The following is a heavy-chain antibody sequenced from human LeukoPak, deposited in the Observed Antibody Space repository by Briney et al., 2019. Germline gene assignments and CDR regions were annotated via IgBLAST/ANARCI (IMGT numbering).Heavy chain of an antibody. CDR2: IYYSRST. Sequence: PSETLSVTSTVSGGSISSSSYYRGSTRQPPGKGLEWIGSIYYSRSTYYNRSLKSRVAISVATSKNQFSLKLSSVTAADTAVYYGARHALMTGYYGYGSRDYWGQGTVVTVSS. CDR3: ARHALMTGYYGYGSRDY. CDR1: GGSISSSSYY. J-gene: IGHJ4*02. D-gene: IGHD3-9*01. V-gene: IGHV4-39*01.